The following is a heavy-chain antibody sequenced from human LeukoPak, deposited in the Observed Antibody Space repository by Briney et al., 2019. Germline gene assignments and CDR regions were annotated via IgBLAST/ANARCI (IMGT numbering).Heavy chain of an antibody. CDR2: ISAYNGNT. CDR1: GYTFTSYG. CDR3: ARDPPTYYGYHYYYGMDV. J-gene: IGHJ6*02. V-gene: IGHV1-18*01. Sequence: GASVKVSCKASGYTFTSYGISWVRQAPGQGLEWMGWISAYNGNTNYAQKLQGRVTMTTDTSTSTAYMELRSLRSDDTAVYYCARDPPTYYGYHYYYGMDVWGQGTSVTVSS. D-gene: IGHD2/OR15-2a*01.